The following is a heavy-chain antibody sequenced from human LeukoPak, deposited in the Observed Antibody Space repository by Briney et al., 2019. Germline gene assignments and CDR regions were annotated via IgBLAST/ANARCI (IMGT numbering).Heavy chain of an antibody. V-gene: IGHV4-34*01. CDR3: ARVGYCSGGSCYFTYFQH. CDR2: INHSGST. J-gene: IGHJ1*01. D-gene: IGHD2-15*01. CDR1: GGSFSGYY. Sequence: PSETPSLTCAVYGGSFSGYYWSWIRQPPGKGLEWIGEINHSGSTNYNPSLKSRVTISVDTSKNQFSLKLSSVTAADTAVYYCARVGYCSGGSCYFTYFQHWGQGTLVTVSS.